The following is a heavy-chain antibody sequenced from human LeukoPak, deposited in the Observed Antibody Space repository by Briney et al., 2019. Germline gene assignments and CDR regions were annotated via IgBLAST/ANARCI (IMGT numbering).Heavy chain of an antibody. J-gene: IGHJ1*01. CDR2: ISGSGGST. CDR1: GFTFSSYA. Sequence: GGSLRLSCAASGFTFSSYAMSWVRQAPGKGLEWVSAISGSGGSTYYADSVKGRFTISRDNSKNTLYLQMNSLRVEDTAVYYCARDEGHTVTNEYFQHWGQGTLVTVSS. V-gene: IGHV3-23*01. CDR3: ARDEGHTVTNEYFQH. D-gene: IGHD2-2*01.